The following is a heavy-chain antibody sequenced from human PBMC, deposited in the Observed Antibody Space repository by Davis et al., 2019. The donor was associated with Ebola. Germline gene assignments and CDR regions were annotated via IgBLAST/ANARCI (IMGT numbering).Heavy chain of an antibody. Sequence: GGSLRLSCAASGFTFSSYWMSWVRQAPGKGLEWVANIKQDGSEKYYVDSVKGRFTISRDNAKNSLYLQMNRLRSDDTAVYYCARGLLWFGELLPHYYFDYWGQGTLVTVSS. CDR3: ARGLLWFGELLPHYYFDY. D-gene: IGHD3-10*01. J-gene: IGHJ4*02. V-gene: IGHV3-7*03. CDR2: IKQDGSEK. CDR1: GFTFSSYW.